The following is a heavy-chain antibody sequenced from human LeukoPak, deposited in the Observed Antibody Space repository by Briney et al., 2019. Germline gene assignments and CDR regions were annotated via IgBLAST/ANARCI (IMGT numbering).Heavy chain of an antibody. V-gene: IGHV3-43*02. CDR2: ISGDGGST. J-gene: IGHJ1*01. CDR3: AKESSSGWYRQRSYFQH. CDR1: GFTFYDYA. Sequence: GGSLRLSCAASGFTFYDYAMHWVRQAPGKGLEWVSLISGDGGSTYYADSVKGRFTISRDNSKNSLYLQMNSLRTEDTALYYCAKESSSGWYRQRSYFQHWGQGTLVTVSS. D-gene: IGHD6-19*01.